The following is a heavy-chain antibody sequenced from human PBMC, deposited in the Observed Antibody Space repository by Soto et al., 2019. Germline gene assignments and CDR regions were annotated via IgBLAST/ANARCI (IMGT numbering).Heavy chain of an antibody. D-gene: IGHD1-7*01. CDR3: AKDRRAGGNYGFYSDF. CDR2: SSATGSGT. CDR1: GFTFSSYG. V-gene: IGHV3-23*01. J-gene: IGHJ4*02. Sequence: PEGSLRLSCAVSGFTFSSYGMTWVRQAPGKGLEWISFSSATGSGTYYADSVKGRFTISRDNSKNTLYLQMTSLRADDTAVYYCAKDRRAGGNYGFYSDFWGQGALVTVSS.